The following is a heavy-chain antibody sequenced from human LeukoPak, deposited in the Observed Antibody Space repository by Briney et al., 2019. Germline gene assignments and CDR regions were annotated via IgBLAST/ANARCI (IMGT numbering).Heavy chain of an antibody. J-gene: IGHJ4*02. CDR3: ARTDTGSYAY. CDR2: MSTSSTTI. V-gene: IGHV3-11*01. CDR1: GFTFSDYY. D-gene: IGHD3-16*01. Sequence: GGSLRLSCVASGFTFSDYYMSWIRKAPGKGLEWVSYMSTSSTTIYYADSVKGRFTVSRDNAKNSLYLQMNSLRGEDTAMYYCARTDTGSYAYWGQGTLVTVSS.